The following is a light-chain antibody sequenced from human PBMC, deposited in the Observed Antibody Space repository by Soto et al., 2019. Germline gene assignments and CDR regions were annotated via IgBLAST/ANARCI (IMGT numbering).Light chain of an antibody. CDR2: GVS. Sequence: DIQMTQSPSSLSASVGDRVTITCRASQNIGNHLHWYQQKPGKVPKLLIFGVSNLKSGVPPRFSGSGFGTDFTLTISSLQPEDFATYYCQKSASSPYPFGQRTKVDIX. CDR3: QKSASSPYP. V-gene: IGKV1-39*01. CDR1: QNIGNH. J-gene: IGKJ2*01.